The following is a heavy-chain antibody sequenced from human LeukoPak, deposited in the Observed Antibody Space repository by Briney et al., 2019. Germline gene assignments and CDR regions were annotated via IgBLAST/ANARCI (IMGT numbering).Heavy chain of an antibody. J-gene: IGHJ4*02. CDR3: ARTMWGFDY. V-gene: IGHV3-23*01. Sequence: GGSLRLSCAASGFTLSSYAMSWVRQAPGKGLEWVSAISGSGGSTYYADSVKGRFTISRDNAKRSLFLQMNSLRVEDTAVYYCARTMWGFDYWGQGTLVTVSS. CDR1: GFTLSSYA. D-gene: IGHD7-27*01. CDR2: ISGSGGST.